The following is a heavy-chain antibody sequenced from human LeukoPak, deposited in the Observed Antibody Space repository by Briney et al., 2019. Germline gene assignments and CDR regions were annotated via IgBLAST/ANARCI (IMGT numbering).Heavy chain of an antibody. V-gene: IGHV4-59*12. D-gene: IGHD3-10*01. CDR1: GGSITNFY. CDR3: ARGAKRITMVRGSKGHFDY. Sequence: PSETLSLTCTVSGGSITNFYWSWIRQPPGKGLEWIGYMYNTGSINYNPSLKSRVTISVDTSKNQFSLKLSSVTAADTAVYYCARGAKRITMVRGSKGHFDYWGQGTLVTVSS. CDR2: MYNTGSI. J-gene: IGHJ4*02.